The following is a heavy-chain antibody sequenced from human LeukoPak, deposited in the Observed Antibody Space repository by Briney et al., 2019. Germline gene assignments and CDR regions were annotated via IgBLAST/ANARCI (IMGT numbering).Heavy chain of an antibody. CDR3: AGSIVVVPAATFDP. D-gene: IGHD2-2*01. Sequence: GGSLRLSCAASGFTFSSYSMNWVRQAPGKGLEWVSSTSSSSSYIYYADSVKGRFTISRDNAKNSLYLQMNSLRAEDTAVYYCAGSIVVVPAATFDPWGQGTLVTVSS. J-gene: IGHJ5*02. V-gene: IGHV3-21*01. CDR2: TSSSSSYI. CDR1: GFTFSSYS.